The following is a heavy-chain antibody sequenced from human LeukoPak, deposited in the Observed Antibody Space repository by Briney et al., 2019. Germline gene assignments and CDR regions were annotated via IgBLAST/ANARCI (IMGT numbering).Heavy chain of an antibody. J-gene: IGHJ3*02. Sequence: SGTLSLTCAVSGGSISSSNWWSWVRQPPGKGLEWIGEIYHSGSTNYNPSLKSRVPISVDKSKNQFSLKLSSVTAADTAVYYCARSSGYSSGWPNAFDIWGQGTMVTVSS. D-gene: IGHD6-19*01. CDR1: GGSISSSNW. CDR3: ARSSGYSSGWPNAFDI. CDR2: IYHSGST. V-gene: IGHV4-4*02.